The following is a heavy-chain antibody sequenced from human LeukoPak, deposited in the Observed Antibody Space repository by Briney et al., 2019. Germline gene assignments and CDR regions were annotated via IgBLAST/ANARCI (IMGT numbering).Heavy chain of an antibody. CDR3: ARHLGTWNEDY. D-gene: IGHD1-1*01. J-gene: IGHJ4*02. CDR1: GGFISSSSYY. CDR2: IFYSGST. Sequence: SETLSPTCTVSGGFISSSSYYWGWIRQPPGEGLEWIGSIFYSGSTYYNPSLKSRVTISVDTSKNQFSLKMSSVTAADTAVYYCARHLGTWNEDYWGQGTLVTVSS. V-gene: IGHV4-39*01.